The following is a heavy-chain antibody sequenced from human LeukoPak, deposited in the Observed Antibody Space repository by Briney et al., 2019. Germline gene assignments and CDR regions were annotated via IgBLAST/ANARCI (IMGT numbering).Heavy chain of an antibody. CDR2: MNANSGNT. V-gene: IGHV1-8*01. D-gene: IGHD2-15*01. CDR1: GYTFTSYD. J-gene: IGHJ3*02. CDR3: ARGPGIGYWAEQATAFDI. Sequence: ASVKVSCKASGYTFTSYDINWVRQATGHGREWMGWMNANSGNTGYAQKFQGRVTMTRNTSISTAYMELSSLRSEDTAVYYCARGPGIGYWAEQATAFDIWGQGTMVTVSS.